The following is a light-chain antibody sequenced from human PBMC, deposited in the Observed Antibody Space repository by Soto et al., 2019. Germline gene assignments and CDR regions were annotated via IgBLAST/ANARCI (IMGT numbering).Light chain of an antibody. V-gene: IGKV3-15*01. Sequence: EIVMTQYPATLSVSPGERATLSCRAIQSVSSNLAWYQQKPGQAPRLLIYGASTRATGIPARFSGSGSGTDFTLTISSLEPEDFAVYYCQQRSNWPRPLTFGGGTKVDIK. J-gene: IGKJ4*01. CDR3: QQRSNWPRPLT. CDR1: QSVSSN. CDR2: GAS.